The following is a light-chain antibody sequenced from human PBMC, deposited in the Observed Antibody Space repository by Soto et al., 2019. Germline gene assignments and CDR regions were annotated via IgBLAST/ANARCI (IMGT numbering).Light chain of an antibody. CDR2: GAS. Sequence: EIGMTQSSDPPSVSPGERATPSWRARENVRTFVDWYQQKPGQAPRLLIYGASNRATGIPARFSGSGSGTDFTLTISDLEPEDFAVYYCQQHSHWPPWTFGQGTKVDI. V-gene: IGKV3-11*01. CDR1: ENVRTF. CDR3: QQHSHWPPWT. J-gene: IGKJ1*01.